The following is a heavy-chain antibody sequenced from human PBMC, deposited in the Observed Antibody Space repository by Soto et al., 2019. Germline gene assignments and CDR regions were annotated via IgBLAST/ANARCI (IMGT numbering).Heavy chain of an antibody. Sequence: QVQLVESGGGVVQPGRSLRLSCAASGFTFSSYGMHWVRQAPGKGLEWVAVISYDGSNKYYADSVKGRFTISRDNSKNTLYLQMNSLRAEDTAVYYCAKESLWFGEGDAFDIWGQGTMVTVSS. CDR3: AKESLWFGEGDAFDI. CDR2: ISYDGSNK. J-gene: IGHJ3*02. CDR1: GFTFSSYG. V-gene: IGHV3-30*18. D-gene: IGHD3-10*01.